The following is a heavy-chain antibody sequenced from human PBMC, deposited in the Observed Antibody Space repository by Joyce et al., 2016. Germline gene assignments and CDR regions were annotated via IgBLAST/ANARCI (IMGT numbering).Heavy chain of an antibody. J-gene: IGHJ3*02. D-gene: IGHD4-17*01. V-gene: IGHV3-48*01. CDR1: GFNFSSYS. CDR3: AKADYGDKIDAFDI. CDR2: ISSSSTI. Sequence: EVQLVESGGGLVQPGGSLRLSCAAFGFNFSSYSMNWVRQAPGKGLEWFSYISSSSTIYYADSVKGRFTISRDNAKNSLYLQMNSLRAEDTAVYYCAKADYGDKIDAFDIWGQGTMVTVSS.